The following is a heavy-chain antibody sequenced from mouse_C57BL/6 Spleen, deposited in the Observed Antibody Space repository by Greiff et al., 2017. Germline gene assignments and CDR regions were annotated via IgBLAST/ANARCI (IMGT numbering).Heavy chain of an antibody. Sequence: VKLMESGAELVKPGASVKISCKASGYAFSSYWMNWVKQRPGKGLEWIGQIYPGDGDTNYNRKFKGKATLTADKSSSTAYMQLSSLTSEDSAVYFCTRSRGTYFDYWGQGTTLTVSS. CDR3: TRSRGTYFDY. J-gene: IGHJ2*01. V-gene: IGHV1-80*01. CDR2: IYPGDGDT. CDR1: GYAFSSYW.